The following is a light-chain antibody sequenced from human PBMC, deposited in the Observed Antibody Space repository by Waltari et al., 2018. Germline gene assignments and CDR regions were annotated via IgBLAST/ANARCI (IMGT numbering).Light chain of an antibody. V-gene: IGKV1-9*01. Sequence: IQLTQSPSSLSASVGDRVTITCRASQGISSYLAWYQQKLGKAPKLLIYAASTLQSGVPSRFSGSGSGTDFTLTISSLQPEDFATYYCQQLNSYPITFGGGTKVEIK. CDR2: AAS. CDR3: QQLNSYPIT. CDR1: QGISSY. J-gene: IGKJ4*01.